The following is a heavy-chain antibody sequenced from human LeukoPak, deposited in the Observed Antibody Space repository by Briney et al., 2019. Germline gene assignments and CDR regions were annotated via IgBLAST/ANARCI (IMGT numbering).Heavy chain of an antibody. J-gene: IGHJ4*02. Sequence: GGSLRLSCAASGFTFDDYAMHWVRHAPGKGLEGVSGISWNSGSIGYADSVKGRFTISRDTAKNSLYLQMSSLRAEDTALFYKQKAAYDILTGYFLFDYWGQGTLVTVSS. CDR1: GFTFDDYA. V-gene: IGHV3-9*01. D-gene: IGHD3-9*01. CDR3: QKAAYDILTGYFLFDY. CDR2: ISWNSGSI.